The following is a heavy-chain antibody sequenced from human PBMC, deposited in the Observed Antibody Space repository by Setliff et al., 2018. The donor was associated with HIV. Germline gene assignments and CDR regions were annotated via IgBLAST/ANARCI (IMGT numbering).Heavy chain of an antibody. Sequence: PGGSLRLSCAASGFTFSGSPIHWVRQASGKGLEWLGRIKTRAEGYATAYAASVKGRFTISRDDSKNTAYLQMNSLKTEDTAIYYCTRPQYIYDNSDSDNWGQGALVTVSS. CDR2: IKTRAEGYAT. CDR1: GFTFSGSP. V-gene: IGHV3-73*01. CDR3: TRPQYIYDNSDSDN. J-gene: IGHJ4*02. D-gene: IGHD3-22*01.